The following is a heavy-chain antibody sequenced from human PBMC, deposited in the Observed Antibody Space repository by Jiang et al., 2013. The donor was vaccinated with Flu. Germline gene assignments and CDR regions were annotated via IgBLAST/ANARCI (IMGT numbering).Heavy chain of an antibody. CDR3: ARARGYSSSSGATFDY. Sequence: SGAEVKKPGSSVKVSCKASGGTFSSYTISWVRQAPGQGLEWMGRIIPILGIANYAQKFQGRVTVTADKSTSTAYMELSSLRSEDTAVYYCARARGYSSSSGATFDYWGQGTLVTVSS. D-gene: IGHD6-6*01. V-gene: IGHV1-69*04. J-gene: IGHJ4*02. CDR1: GGTFSSYT. CDR2: IIPILGIA.